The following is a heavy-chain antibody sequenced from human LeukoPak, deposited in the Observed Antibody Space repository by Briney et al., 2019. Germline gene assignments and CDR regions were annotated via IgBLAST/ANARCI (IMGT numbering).Heavy chain of an antibody. D-gene: IGHD3-10*01. CDR2: IYYSGST. CDR3: ARRVRGVIIVLDY. Sequence: PSETLSLTCTVSGGSISSGGYCWSWIRQHPGKGLEWIGYIYYSGSTYYNPSLKSRVTISVDTSKNQFSLKLSSVTAADTAVYYCARRVRGVIIVLDYWGQGTLVTVSS. V-gene: IGHV4-31*03. CDR1: GGSISSGGYC. J-gene: IGHJ4*02.